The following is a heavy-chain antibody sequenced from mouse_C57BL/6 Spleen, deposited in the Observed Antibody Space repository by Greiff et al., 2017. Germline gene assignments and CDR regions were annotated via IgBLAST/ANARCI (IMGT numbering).Heavy chain of an antibody. J-gene: IGHJ4*01. CDR2: ILPGSGST. D-gene: IGHD3-2*02. CDR3: ARGTAQALYAMDY. V-gene: IGHV1-9*01. CDR1: GYTFTGYW. Sequence: QVQLQQSGAELMKPGASVKLSCKATGYTFTGYWIEWVQQRPGHGLEWIGEILPGSGSTNFNEKFKGKATFTADTSSNTAYMQLSSLTTEDSAIXYCARGTAQALYAMDYWGQGTSVTVSS.